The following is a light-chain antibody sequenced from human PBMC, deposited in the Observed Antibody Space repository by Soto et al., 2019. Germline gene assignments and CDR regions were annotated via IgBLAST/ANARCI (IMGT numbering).Light chain of an antibody. Sequence: DIQMTQSPSTLSASVGDRVTITCRASQTISTWLAWYQQKPGKAPKLLIFVASSLESGVPSRFSGSGSGTEFTLTISSLQPDDFATYYCQQYNSYSPLDTFGQGTKLEIK. J-gene: IGKJ2*01. V-gene: IGKV1-5*01. CDR3: QQYNSYSPLDT. CDR2: VAS. CDR1: QTISTW.